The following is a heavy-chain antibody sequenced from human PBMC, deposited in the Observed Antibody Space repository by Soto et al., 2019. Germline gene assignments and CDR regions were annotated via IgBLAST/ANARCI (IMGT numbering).Heavy chain of an antibody. Sequence: ESGGGLVQPGGSLRLSCAASGFTFSSYWMSWVRQAPGKGLEWVANIKQDGSEKYYVDSVKGRFTISRDNAKNSLYLQMNSLRAEDTAVYYCARETEHYDILTGYLYYFDYWCQGTLVTVSS. V-gene: IGHV3-7*05. CDR1: GFTFSSYW. J-gene: IGHJ4*02. CDR2: IKQDGSEK. D-gene: IGHD3-9*01. CDR3: ARETEHYDILTGYLYYFDY.